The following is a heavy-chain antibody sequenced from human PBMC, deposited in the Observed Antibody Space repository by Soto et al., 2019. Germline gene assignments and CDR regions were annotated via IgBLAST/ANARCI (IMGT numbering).Heavy chain of an antibody. D-gene: IGHD6-6*01. CDR2: IRSKVNTYAT. CDR1: GFTFSGSA. Sequence: GGSLRLSCAASGFTFSGSATHWVRQASGKGLEWVGRIRSKVNTYATAYAASVKGRFTISRDDSKNTAYLEMNSLKTEDTAVYYCTRFSMDSSSGWFDPWGQGTLVTVSS. V-gene: IGHV3-73*01. CDR3: TRFSMDSSSGWFDP. J-gene: IGHJ5*02.